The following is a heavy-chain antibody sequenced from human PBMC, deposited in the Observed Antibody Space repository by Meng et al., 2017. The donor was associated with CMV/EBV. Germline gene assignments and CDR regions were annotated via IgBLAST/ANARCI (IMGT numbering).Heavy chain of an antibody. CDR3: AIARSTTISAPFDY. CDR1: AFTFHHFA. CDR2: TTGSAPTT. D-gene: IGHD1-1*01. Sequence: ASAFTFHHFAMVWVGPAPGIGLVWVSGTTGSAPTTAYAFSVQCRFTIARDDSTSTLYLHILNLEAEAADVYACAIARSTTISAPFDYWGQGTLVTVSS. V-gene: IGHV3-23*01. J-gene: IGHJ4*02.